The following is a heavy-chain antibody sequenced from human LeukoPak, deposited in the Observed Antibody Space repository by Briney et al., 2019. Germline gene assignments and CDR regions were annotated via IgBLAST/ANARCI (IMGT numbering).Heavy chain of an antibody. CDR2: ISWNSGSI. Sequence: GGSLRLSCAASGFTFDDYAMHWVRQAPGKGLEWVSGISWNSGSIGYADSVKGRFTISRDNAKNSLYLQMNSLRAEDTALYYCAKDIGAVAGHFDYWGQGTLVTVSP. D-gene: IGHD6-19*01. J-gene: IGHJ4*02. CDR1: GFTFDDYA. CDR3: AKDIGAVAGHFDY. V-gene: IGHV3-9*01.